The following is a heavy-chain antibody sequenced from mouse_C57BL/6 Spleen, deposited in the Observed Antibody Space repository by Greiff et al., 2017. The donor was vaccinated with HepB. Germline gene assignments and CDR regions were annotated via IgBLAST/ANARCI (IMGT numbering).Heavy chain of an antibody. V-gene: IGHV1-52*01. D-gene: IGHD2-4*01. CDR1: GYTFTSYW. J-gene: IGHJ3*01. CDR2: IDTSDSET. Sequence: VQLQQPGAELVRPGSSVKLSCKASGYTFTSYWMHWVKQRPIQGLEWIGNIDTSDSETHYNQKFKDKATLTLDKSSSTAYMQRSSLTSEDSAVYYCARRGYDYDGTWFAYWGQGTLVTVSA. CDR3: ARRGYDYDGTWFAY.